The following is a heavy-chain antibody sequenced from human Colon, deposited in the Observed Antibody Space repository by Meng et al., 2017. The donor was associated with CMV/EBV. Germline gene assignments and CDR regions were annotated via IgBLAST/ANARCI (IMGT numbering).Heavy chain of an antibody. CDR1: GYTFTSYD. J-gene: IGHJ4*02. CDR3: ARENSGYDNRRGFDY. Sequence: QVQLVQSGAEVKKPGASVKVSCKASGYTFTSYDINWVRQATGQGLEWMGWMNPNSGNTGYAQKFQGRVTMTRNTSISTAYMEMSGLRSEDTAVYYCARENSGYDNRRGFDYWGQGTLVTVSS. V-gene: IGHV1-8*01. D-gene: IGHD5-12*01. CDR2: MNPNSGNT.